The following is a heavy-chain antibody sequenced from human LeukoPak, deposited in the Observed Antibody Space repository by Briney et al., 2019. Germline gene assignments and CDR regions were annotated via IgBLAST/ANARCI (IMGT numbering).Heavy chain of an antibody. D-gene: IGHD3-3*01. Sequence: PGGSLRLSCAASGFTFSSYWMSWVRQAPGRGLEWVANIKQDGSEKYYVDSVKGRFTISRDNAKNSLYLQMNSLRAEDTAVYYCARAHSYYDFWSGSRAGNFDYWGQGTLVTVSS. V-gene: IGHV3-7*01. CDR3: ARAHSYYDFWSGSRAGNFDY. J-gene: IGHJ4*02. CDR1: GFTFSSYW. CDR2: IKQDGSEK.